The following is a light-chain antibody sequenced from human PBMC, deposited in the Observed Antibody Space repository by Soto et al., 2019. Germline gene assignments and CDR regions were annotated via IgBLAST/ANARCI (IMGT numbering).Light chain of an antibody. Sequence: QSVLTQPPSVSEVPGQRVTISCSGSSSNIGKNAVNCYQKFPGKAPKLLIYYDDVLPSGVSDRFSGSKSGTSASLAISGLQSEDEAAYFCAAWDDGLNGPLFGGGTKVTVL. CDR1: SSNIGKNA. V-gene: IGLV1-36*01. CDR2: YDD. J-gene: IGLJ2*01. CDR3: AAWDDGLNGPL.